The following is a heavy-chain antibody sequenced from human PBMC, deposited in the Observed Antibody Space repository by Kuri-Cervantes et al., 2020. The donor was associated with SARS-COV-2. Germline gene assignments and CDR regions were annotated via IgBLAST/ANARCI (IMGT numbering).Heavy chain of an antibody. D-gene: IGHD3-9*01. CDR1: GYTFTGYY. CDR3: ARDSAVLRYFDWLPIHHYYYYYMDV. Sequence: ASVKVSCKASGYTFTGYYMHWVRQAPGQGLEWMGWINPNSGGTNYAQKFQGRVTMTRDTSISTAYVELSRLRSDDTAVHYCARDSAVLRYFDWLPIHHYYYYYMDVWGKGTTVTVSS. J-gene: IGHJ6*03. CDR2: INPNSGGT. V-gene: IGHV1-2*02.